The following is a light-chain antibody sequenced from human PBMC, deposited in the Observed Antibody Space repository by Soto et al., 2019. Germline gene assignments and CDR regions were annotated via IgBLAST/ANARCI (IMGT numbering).Light chain of an antibody. CDR3: IQHKSYHDT. CDR1: QGIRND. V-gene: IGKV1-17*01. CDR2: AAS. Sequence: DIQMTQSPYSLSASVGDRVTINCRASQGIRNDLGWYQQKPGKAPKLLIYAASSLQSGVTSRFSGSGSGTEITIPISSMQPEEFSTYYCIQHKSYHDTFGTGTKSEIK. J-gene: IGKJ2*01.